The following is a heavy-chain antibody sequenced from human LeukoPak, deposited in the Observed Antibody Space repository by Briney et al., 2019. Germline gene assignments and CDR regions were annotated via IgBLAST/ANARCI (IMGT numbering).Heavy chain of an antibody. CDR3: ARAVWGGTYYFDY. D-gene: IGHD1-26*01. Sequence: GGSLRLSCAASGFTFSSYGMHWVRQAPGKGLEWVAVISYDGSNKYYADSVKGRFTISRDNSKNTLYLQMNSLRDEDTAVYYCARAVWGGTYYFDYWGPGTLVTVSS. CDR1: GFTFSSYG. J-gene: IGHJ4*02. CDR2: ISYDGSNK. V-gene: IGHV3-30*03.